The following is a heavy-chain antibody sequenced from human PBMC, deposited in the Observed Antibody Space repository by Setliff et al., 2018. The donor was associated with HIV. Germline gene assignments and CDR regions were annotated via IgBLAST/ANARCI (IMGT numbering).Heavy chain of an antibody. V-gene: IGHV5-51*01. J-gene: IGHJ3*02. CDR2: IYVGDSDV. CDR3: ARPRGLVNWRGYDAFDI. D-gene: IGHD1-20*01. CDR1: GFNMAAYW. Sequence: PGESLKISCAGSGFNMAAYWIAWVRQMPGEGLEWMGIIYVGDSDVRYSPSFQGQVTISADKSISTAYLQWSSLKASDTAMYYCARPRGLVNWRGYDAFDIWGQGTMVTVSS.